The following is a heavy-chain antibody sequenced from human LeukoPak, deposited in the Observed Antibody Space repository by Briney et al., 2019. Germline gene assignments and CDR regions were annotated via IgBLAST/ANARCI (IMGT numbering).Heavy chain of an antibody. CDR1: GFTVSSNY. V-gene: IGHV3-53*01. CDR2: IYSGGST. Sequence: PGGSLRLSCAASGFTVSSNYMSWVRQAPGKGLEWVSVIYSGGSTYYADSVKGRFTISRDNSKNTLYLQMNSLRAEDTAVYYCARDRALLWFYGMDVWGQGTTVTVSS. D-gene: IGHD2-21*01. J-gene: IGHJ6*02. CDR3: ARDRALLWFYGMDV.